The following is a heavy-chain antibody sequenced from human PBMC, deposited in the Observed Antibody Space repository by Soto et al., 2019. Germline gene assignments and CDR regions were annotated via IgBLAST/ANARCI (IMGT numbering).Heavy chain of an antibody. Sequence: QVQLVQSGAEVKKPGASVKVSCKASGYTFTSYGISWVRQAPGQGLEWMGWISAYNGNTNYAQKLQGRVTMTTGTSTRTASMELRSLRSDDTAVYYCARREVGFLEWLGVPDYYGMDVLGQGTTVTVSS. J-gene: IGHJ6*02. CDR3: ARREVGFLEWLGVPDYYGMDV. CDR1: GYTFTSYG. D-gene: IGHD3-3*02. CDR2: ISAYNGNT. V-gene: IGHV1-18*01.